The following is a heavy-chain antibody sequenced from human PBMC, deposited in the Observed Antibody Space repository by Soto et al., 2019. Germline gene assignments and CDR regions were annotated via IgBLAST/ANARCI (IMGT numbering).Heavy chain of an antibody. D-gene: IGHD1-1*01. Sequence: SQTLSLTCDISGYSVSSNSAGWNWIRQTPSRGLEWLGRTYYKSKWYYTYAASVKSRITVSPDTSKNQFSPQLTSVTPEDTAVYYCARGSWDDVSGHYYMDVWDKGTTVTVSS. CDR2: TYYKSKWYY. CDR1: GYSVSSNSAG. CDR3: ARGSWDDVSGHYYMDV. J-gene: IGHJ6*03. V-gene: IGHV6-1*01.